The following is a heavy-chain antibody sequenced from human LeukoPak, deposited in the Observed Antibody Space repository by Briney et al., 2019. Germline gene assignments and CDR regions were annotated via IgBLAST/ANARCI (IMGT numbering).Heavy chain of an antibody. CDR2: IRNKAYGATP. CDR1: GFTFGDYA. D-gene: IGHD3-16*01. CDR3: TRASVVGVTGLPDY. J-gene: IGHJ4*02. V-gene: IGHV3-49*04. Sequence: GGSLRLSCTASGFTFGDYAMTWVRQAPGKGLEWVGFIRNKAYGATPEYAASLKGRFTISRDDSNSIAYLQMNSLKTEDTAVYYCTRASVVGVTGLPDYWGAGTLVTVSS.